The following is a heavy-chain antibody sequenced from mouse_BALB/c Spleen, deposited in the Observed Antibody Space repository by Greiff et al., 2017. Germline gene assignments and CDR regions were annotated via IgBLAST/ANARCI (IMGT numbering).Heavy chain of an antibody. D-gene: IGHD2-4*01. CDR2: IWAGGST. Sequence: QVQLKESGPGLVAPSQSLSITCTVSGFSLTSYGVHWVRQPPGKGLEWLGVIWAGGSTNYNSTLMSRLSISKDNSKSQVFLKMNSLQIDDTAMYYCARSTMIARFAYWGQGTLVTVSA. J-gene: IGHJ3*01. CDR3: ARSTMIARFAY. CDR1: GFSLTSYG. V-gene: IGHV2-9*02.